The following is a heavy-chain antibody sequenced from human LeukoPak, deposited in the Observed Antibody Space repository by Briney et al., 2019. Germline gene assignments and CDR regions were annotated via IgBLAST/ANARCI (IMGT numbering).Heavy chain of an antibody. CDR1: GGSISSSSYY. V-gene: IGHV4-39*07. CDR2: IYYSGST. J-gene: IGHJ4*02. CDR3: ARRPRNSGNYDGPSGLDY. Sequence: SETLSLTCTVSGGSISSSSYYWGWIPQPPGKGLEWIGSIYYSGSTYYNPSLKSRVTISVDTSKNQFSLKLRSVSAADTAVYYCARRPRNSGNYDGPSGLDYWGQGTLVTVSS. D-gene: IGHD1-26*01.